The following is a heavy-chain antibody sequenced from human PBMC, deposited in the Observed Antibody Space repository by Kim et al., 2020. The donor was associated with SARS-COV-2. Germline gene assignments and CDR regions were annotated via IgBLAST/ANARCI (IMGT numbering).Heavy chain of an antibody. CDR2: IYHSGST. CDR1: GYSISSGYY. D-gene: IGHD2-2*01. J-gene: IGHJ4*02. Sequence: SETLSLTCTVSGYSISSGYYWGWIRQPPGKGLEWIGSIYHSGSTYYNPSLKSRVTISVDTSKNQFSLKLSSVTAADTAVYYCARDTYCSSTSCYGVVDWGQGTLVTVSS. CDR3: ARDTYCSSTSCYGVVD. V-gene: IGHV4-38-2*02.